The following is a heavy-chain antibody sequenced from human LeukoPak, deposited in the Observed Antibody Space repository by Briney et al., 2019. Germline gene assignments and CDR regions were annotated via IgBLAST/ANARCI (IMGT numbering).Heavy chain of an antibody. D-gene: IGHD1-26*01. Sequence: SETLSLTCIVSGYSISSDYYWGWIRQPPGKGLEWIGSIHHRGSTYYNPSLKSRVTISVDTSKNQFSLKLSSVTAADTAVYYCARAAHSGSLAPFDYWGQGTLVTVSS. J-gene: IGHJ4*02. V-gene: IGHV4-38-2*02. CDR3: ARAAHSGSLAPFDY. CDR2: IHHRGST. CDR1: GYSISSDYY.